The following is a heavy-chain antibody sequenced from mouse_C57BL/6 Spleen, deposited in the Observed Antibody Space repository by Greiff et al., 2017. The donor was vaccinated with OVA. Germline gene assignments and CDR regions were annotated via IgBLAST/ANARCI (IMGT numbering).Heavy chain of an antibody. V-gene: IGHV1-50*01. CDR2: IDPSDSYT. CDR1: GYTFTSYW. Sequence: VQLQQPGAELVKPGASVKLSCKASGYTFTSYWMQWVKQRPGQGLEWIGEIDPSDSYTNYNQKFKGKATLTVDTSSSTAYMQLSSLTSEDSAVYYCARGRTGTDAMDYWGQGTSVTVSS. J-gene: IGHJ4*01. D-gene: IGHD4-1*01. CDR3: ARGRTGTDAMDY.